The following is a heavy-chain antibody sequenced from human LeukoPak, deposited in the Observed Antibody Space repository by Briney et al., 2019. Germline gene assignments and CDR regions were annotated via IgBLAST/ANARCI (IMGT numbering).Heavy chain of an antibody. CDR2: IYWNGGST. CDR3: AKSIEGSGSYYDSYFDY. D-gene: IGHD3-10*01. V-gene: IGHV3-20*04. Sequence: GGSLRLSCAASGFTFDDYDMSWVRQVPGKGLEWVSNIYWNGGSTAYADSVKGRFTISRDNAKNSLYLQMNSLRAEDTALYYCAKSIEGSGSYYDSYFDYWGQGTLVTVSS. CDR1: GFTFDDYD. J-gene: IGHJ4*02.